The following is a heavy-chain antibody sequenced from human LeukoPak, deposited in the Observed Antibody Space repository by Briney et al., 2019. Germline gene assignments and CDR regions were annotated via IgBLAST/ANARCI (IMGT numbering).Heavy chain of an antibody. CDR1: GYSISSGYY. J-gene: IGHJ4*02. Sequence: SETLSLTCAVSGYSISSGYYWGWIRRPPGKGLEWIGSIYHSGSTYYNPSLKSRVTISVDTSKNQFSLKLSSVTAADTAVYYCARDIVVVVAASYFDYWGQGTLVTVSS. CDR3: ARDIVVVVAASYFDY. D-gene: IGHD2-15*01. V-gene: IGHV4-38-2*02. CDR2: IYHSGST.